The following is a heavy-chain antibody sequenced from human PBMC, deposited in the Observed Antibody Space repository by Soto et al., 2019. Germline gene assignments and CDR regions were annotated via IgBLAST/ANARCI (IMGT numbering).Heavy chain of an antibody. J-gene: IGHJ4*02. CDR2: IYYSGST. D-gene: IGHD3-22*01. Sequence: SETLSLTCTVSGGSISSYYWSWIRQPPGKGLEWIGYIYYSGSTNYNPSLKSRVTISVDTSKNQFSLKLSSVTAADTAVYYCARQNTYYYDSSGSFFDYWGQGTLVTVSS. CDR3: ARQNTYYYDSSGSFFDY. V-gene: IGHV4-59*01. CDR1: GGSISSYY.